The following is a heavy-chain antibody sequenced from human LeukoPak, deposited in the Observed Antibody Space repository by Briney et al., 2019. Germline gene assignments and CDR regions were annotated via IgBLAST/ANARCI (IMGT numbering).Heavy chain of an antibody. Sequence: GRSLRLSCAASGFTFSSYAMHWVRQAPGKGLEWVAVISYDGSNKYYADSVKGRFTISRDNSKNTLYLQMNSLRAEDTAVYYCARDPARRYYYYYYMDVWGKGTTVTVSS. CDR1: GFTFSSYA. J-gene: IGHJ6*03. CDR3: ARDPARRYYYYYYMDV. CDR2: ISYDGSNK. V-gene: IGHV3-30*01.